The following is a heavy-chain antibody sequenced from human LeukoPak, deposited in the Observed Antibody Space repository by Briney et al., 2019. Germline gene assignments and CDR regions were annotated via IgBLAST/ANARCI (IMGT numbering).Heavy chain of an antibody. D-gene: IGHD3-3*01. Sequence: GGSLRLSCAASGFTFSSYSMNWVRQAPGQGLEWMGGLIPIFGTANYAQKFQGRVTITADKSKSTAYMELSSLRSDDTAVYYCARSDWSGYRIDYWGQGTLVTVSS. CDR3: ARSDWSGYRIDY. CDR2: LIPIFGTA. CDR1: GFTFSSYS. V-gene: IGHV1-69*06. J-gene: IGHJ4*02.